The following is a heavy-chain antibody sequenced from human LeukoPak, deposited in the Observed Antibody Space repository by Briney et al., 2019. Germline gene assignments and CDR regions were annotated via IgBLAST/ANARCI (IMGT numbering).Heavy chain of an antibody. CDR1: GYTFSSYG. J-gene: IGHJ2*01. Sequence: GASVKVSCKASGYTFSSYGISWVRQAPGQGFEWMGWISAYSGDTNYAQKLQGRVTMTTDTSTSIAYLELRSLRSDDTAVYYCARDGYTLYWYFDLWGRGTLVTVSS. CDR3: ARDGYTLYWYFDL. D-gene: IGHD5-24*01. CDR2: ISAYSGDT. V-gene: IGHV1-18*01.